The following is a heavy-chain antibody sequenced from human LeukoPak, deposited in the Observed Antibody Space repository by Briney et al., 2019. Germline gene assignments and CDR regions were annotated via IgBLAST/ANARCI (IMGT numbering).Heavy chain of an antibody. CDR3: ARVARWFGEFLEAFDY. J-gene: IGHJ4*02. CDR2: MSGSDTGS. V-gene: IGHV3-23*01. D-gene: IGHD3-10*01. CDR1: GFTLSSYS. Sequence: PGGSLRLSCVASGFTLSSYSMSWVRQAPGKGLEWVSAMSGSDTGSWYADSVKGRFTISRDTSKTTLYLQMNSLRAEDTAIYYCARVARWFGEFLEAFDYWGQGTLVTVSS.